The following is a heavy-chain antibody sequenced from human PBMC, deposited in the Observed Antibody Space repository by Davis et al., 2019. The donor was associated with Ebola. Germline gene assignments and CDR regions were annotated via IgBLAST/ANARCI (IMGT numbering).Heavy chain of an antibody. CDR1: GGSISSSSYY. D-gene: IGHD6-6*01. V-gene: IGHV4-39*07. Sequence: PSETLSLTCTVSGGSISSSSYYWSWIRQPPGKGLEWIGEINHSGSTNYNPSLKSRVTISVDTSKNQFSLKLSSVTAADTAVYYCARGLYSSSSVYFDYWGQGTLVTVSS. CDR3: ARGLYSSSSVYFDY. J-gene: IGHJ4*02. CDR2: INHSGST.